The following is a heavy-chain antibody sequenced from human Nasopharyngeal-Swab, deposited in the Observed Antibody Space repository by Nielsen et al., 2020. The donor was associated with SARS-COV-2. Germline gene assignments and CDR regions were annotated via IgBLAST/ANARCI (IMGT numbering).Heavy chain of an antibody. CDR1: GFTFSSYW. J-gene: IGHJ6*03. CDR2: IKQDGSEK. D-gene: IGHD2-2*02. V-gene: IGHV3-7*01. CDR3: ARGDIVVGPAAILYYYYYMDV. Sequence: GGSLRLSCAASGFTFSSYWMSWVRQAPGKGLEWVANIKQDGSEKYYVDSVKGRFTISRDNAKNSLYLQMNSLRAEDTAVYYCARGDIVVGPAAILYYYYYMDVWGKGTTVTVSS.